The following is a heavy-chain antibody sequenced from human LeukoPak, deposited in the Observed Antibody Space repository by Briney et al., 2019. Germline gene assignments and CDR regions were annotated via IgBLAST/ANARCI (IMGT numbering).Heavy chain of an antibody. D-gene: IGHD3-9*01. CDR2: IYYSGST. J-gene: IGHJ4*02. V-gene: IGHV4-59*11. CDR1: GGSISSHY. CDR3: ARTQLRYFDWSFLFDY. Sequence: PSETLSLTCTVSGGSISSHYWSWIRQPPGKGLEWIGYIYYSGSTNYNPSLKSRVTISADTSKNQFSLKLSSVTAADTAVYYCARTQLRYFDWSFLFDYWGQGTLVTVSS.